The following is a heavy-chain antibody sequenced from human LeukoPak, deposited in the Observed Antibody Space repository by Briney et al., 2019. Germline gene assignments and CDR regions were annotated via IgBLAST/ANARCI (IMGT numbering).Heavy chain of an antibody. J-gene: IGHJ3*02. CDR1: GDSVSSNSAA. CDR2: TYYRSKWYN. CDR3: ARDTGAAISTFDI. V-gene: IGHV6-1*01. Sequence: SQTLSLTCAISGDSVSSNSAAWYWIRQSPSRGLEWLGRTYYRSKWYNDYAASVKGRLTIDPDTSKNQFSLQLNSVTPEDTAVYYCARDTGAAISTFDIWGQGTMVTVSS. D-gene: IGHD5-12*01.